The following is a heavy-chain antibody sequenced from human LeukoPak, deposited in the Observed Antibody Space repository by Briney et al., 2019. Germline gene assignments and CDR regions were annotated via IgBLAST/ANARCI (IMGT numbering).Heavy chain of an antibody. Sequence: PGGSLTLFCAASGFPFSIFAMSWVRQAPGKGLERVSVMSGSGGSGTYYADSVEGRFTISRDNSKNTLFLEMNSLRAEDTALYYCAKGYYGGSATHFDSWGQGIVVTVSS. CDR2: MSGSGGSGT. CDR1: GFPFSIFA. J-gene: IGHJ4*02. CDR3: AKGYYGGSATHFDS. V-gene: IGHV3-23*01. D-gene: IGHD4-23*01.